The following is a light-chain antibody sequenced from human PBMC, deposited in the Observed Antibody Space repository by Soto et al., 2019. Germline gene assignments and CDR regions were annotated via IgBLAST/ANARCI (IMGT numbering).Light chain of an antibody. CDR1: QGISSR. CDR3: QQYNSYSPET. J-gene: IGKJ1*01. CDR2: DAS. V-gene: IGKV1-5*01. Sequence: DIQMTQSPSTLSASIGERVTITCRASQGISSRLAWYQQKPGKAPNLLIHDASSLESGVPSRFSGSGSGTEFTLTISSLQPDDFATYYCQQYNSYSPETFGQGTKVDI.